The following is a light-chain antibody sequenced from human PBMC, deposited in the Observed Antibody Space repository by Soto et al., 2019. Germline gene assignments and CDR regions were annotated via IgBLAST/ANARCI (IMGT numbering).Light chain of an antibody. CDR1: HSVSSTY. V-gene: IGKV3-20*01. CDR2: GAS. Sequence: EIVLTQSPGTLSLSPGERATLSSRASHSVSSTYLAWYQQKPGQAPRLLLYGASSRATGIPDRFSGSGSGTDFTLTISRLEPEDLAVYYCQQYGSSPPYTFGQGTKLEIK. J-gene: IGKJ2*01. CDR3: QQYGSSPPYT.